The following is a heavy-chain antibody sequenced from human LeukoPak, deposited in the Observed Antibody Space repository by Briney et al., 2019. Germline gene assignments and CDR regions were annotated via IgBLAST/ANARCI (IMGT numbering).Heavy chain of an antibody. CDR2: IIPIFGTA. D-gene: IGHD6-13*01. CDR3: ARAGYSSSWLAYFDY. Sequence: ASVKVSCKASGGTFSSYAISWVRQAPGQGLEWMGGIIPIFGTANYAQKFQGRVTITADESTSTAYMELSSLRSEDTAVYYCARAGYSSSWLAYFDYWGQGTLVTVSS. J-gene: IGHJ4*02. CDR1: GGTFSSYA. V-gene: IGHV1-69*13.